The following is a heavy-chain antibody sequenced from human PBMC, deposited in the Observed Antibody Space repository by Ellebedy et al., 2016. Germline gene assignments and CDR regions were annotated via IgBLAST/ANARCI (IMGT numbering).Heavy chain of an antibody. Sequence: ASVKVSXXASGYTFSSYGISWVRQAPGQGLEWMGWVSAHNGNTYYTQKFQGRVTMTTYSSTNTGYMELRSLKSDDTAVYWCARVGVGETFYDILTGKEYFPHWGQGTLVIVSS. CDR1: GYTFSSYG. CDR3: ARVGVGETFYDILTGKEYFPH. V-gene: IGHV1-18*01. D-gene: IGHD3-9*01. J-gene: IGHJ1*01. CDR2: VSAHNGNT.